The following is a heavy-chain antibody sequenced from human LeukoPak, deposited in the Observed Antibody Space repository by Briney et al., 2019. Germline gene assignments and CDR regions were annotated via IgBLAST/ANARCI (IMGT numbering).Heavy chain of an antibody. D-gene: IGHD3-3*01. CDR2: IYYSGST. J-gene: IGHJ6*03. Sequence: PSETLSLTCTVSGGSISSYYWSWIRQPPGKVLEGIGYIYYSGSTDYNPSLKSRVTISVDTSKNQFSLKVNSVTAADTAVYYCARTSDFWSGYRHYYYYMDVWGKGTTVTVSS. CDR3: ARTSDFWSGYRHYYYYMDV. V-gene: IGHV4-59*01. CDR1: GGSISSYY.